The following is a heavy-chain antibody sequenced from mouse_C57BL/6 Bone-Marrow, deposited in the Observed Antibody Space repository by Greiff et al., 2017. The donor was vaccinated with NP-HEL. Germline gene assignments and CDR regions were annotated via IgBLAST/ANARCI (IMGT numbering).Heavy chain of an antibody. CDR1: GFTFSSYG. J-gene: IGHJ1*03. CDR2: ISSGGSYT. Sequence: EVKLVESGGDLVKPGGSLKLSCAASGFTFSSYGMSWVRQTPDKRLEWVATISSGGSYTYYPDSVKGRFTISRDNAKNTLYLQMSGLKSEDTAMYYCARRYYYGSSSYWYFDVWGTGTTVTVSS. CDR3: ARRYYYGSSSYWYFDV. D-gene: IGHD1-1*01. V-gene: IGHV5-6*02.